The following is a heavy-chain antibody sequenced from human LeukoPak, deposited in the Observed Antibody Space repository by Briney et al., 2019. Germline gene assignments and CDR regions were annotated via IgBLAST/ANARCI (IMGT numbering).Heavy chain of an antibody. CDR1: GFSITDYP. D-gene: IGHD3-9*01. V-gene: IGHV3-48*02. J-gene: IGHJ4*02. CDR3: ATDQRYAFDY. CDR2: IRTTAEGAKYA. Sequence: QSGGSLRLSCATSGFSITDYPMNWVRQAPGKGLEWISNIRTTAEGAKYAYYADSVKGRVTISRDDGKNTLYLHMNSLRDDDTAVYYCATDQRYAFDYWGQGILVTVSS.